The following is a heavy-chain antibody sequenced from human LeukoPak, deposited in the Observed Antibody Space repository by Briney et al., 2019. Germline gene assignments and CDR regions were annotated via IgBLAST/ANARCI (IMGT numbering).Heavy chain of an antibody. Sequence: PGRSLRLSCAASGFTFSSYGMHWVRQAPGKGLEWVAVISYDGSNQYYAVSVKGRFTISRDNSKNTLYLQMNSLRPDDTAVYFCAKGSHYYDSGGYYIEYWGQGTLVAV. V-gene: IGHV3-30*18. CDR3: AKGSHYYDSGGYYIEY. CDR2: ISYDGSNQ. D-gene: IGHD3-22*01. J-gene: IGHJ4*02. CDR1: GFTFSSYG.